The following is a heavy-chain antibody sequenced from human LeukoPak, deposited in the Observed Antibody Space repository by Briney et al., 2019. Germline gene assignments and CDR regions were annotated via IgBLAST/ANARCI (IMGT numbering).Heavy chain of an antibody. J-gene: IGHJ4*02. V-gene: IGHV3-53*01. CDR1: GFTVSSNY. D-gene: IGHD3-3*01. CDR2: IYSGGST. Sequence: GGSLRLSCAASGFTVSSNYMSWVRQAPGKGLEWVSVIYSGGSTYYADSVKGRFTISRDNSKNTLYLQMNSLRAEDTAVYYCAKPSIYYDFWSGSYYFDYWGQGTLVTVSS. CDR3: AKPSIYYDFWSGSYYFDY.